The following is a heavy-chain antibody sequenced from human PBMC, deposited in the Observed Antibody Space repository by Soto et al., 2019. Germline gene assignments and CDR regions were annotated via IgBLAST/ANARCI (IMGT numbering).Heavy chain of an antibody. Sequence: ASVKVSYKASGYTFTSYDINWVRQATGQGLEWMGWMNPNSGNTGYAQKFQGRVTMTRNTSISTAYMELSSLRSEDTAVYYCARGPYCGGDCYSPADYYYYGMDVWGQGTTVTVSS. D-gene: IGHD2-21*02. CDR3: ARGPYCGGDCYSPADYYYYGMDV. CDR1: GYTFTSYD. V-gene: IGHV1-8*01. CDR2: MNPNSGNT. J-gene: IGHJ6*02.